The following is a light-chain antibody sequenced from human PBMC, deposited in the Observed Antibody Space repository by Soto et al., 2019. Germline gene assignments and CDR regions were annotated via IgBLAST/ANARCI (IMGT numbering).Light chain of an antibody. V-gene: IGLV2-14*01. J-gene: IGLJ1*01. CDR1: SSDVGGYNY. CDR3: SSYTSSRTYV. Sequence: QSALTQPASVSGSPGQSITISCTGTSSDVGGYNYVSWYQQYPGKVPKLMISDVSNRPSGVSNRFSGSKSGNTASLTISGLQAEDEADYYCSSYTSSRTYVFGTGTKLTVL. CDR2: DVS.